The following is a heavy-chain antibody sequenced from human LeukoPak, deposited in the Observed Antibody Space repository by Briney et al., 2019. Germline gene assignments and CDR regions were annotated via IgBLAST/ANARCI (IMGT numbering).Heavy chain of an antibody. CDR3: ERDLSSTSIWEFDY. J-gene: IGHJ4*02. Sequence: ASVKVSCKTSGYTFIDYFIHWVRQAPGQGLEWMGRLNSNNGYTFYTEEFQGRVTMTRDTSISTAYMELSRLTSDDTALYYCERDLSSTSIWEFDYWGQGTLVTVSS. D-gene: IGHD7-27*01. CDR2: LNSNNGYT. V-gene: IGHV1-2*06. CDR1: GYTFIDYF.